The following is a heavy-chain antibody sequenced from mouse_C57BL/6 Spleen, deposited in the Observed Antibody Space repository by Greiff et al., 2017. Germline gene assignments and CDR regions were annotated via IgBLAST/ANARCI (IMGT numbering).Heavy chain of an antibody. V-gene: IGHV1-15*01. Sequence: VKLQESGAELVRPGASVTLSCKASGYTFTDYEMHWVKQTPVHGLEWIGAIDPETGGTAYNQKFKGKAILTADKSSSTAYMELRSLTSEDSAVYCWTRKGNYGGAIDYWGQGTSVTVSS. CDR1: GYTFTDYE. CDR3: TRKGNYGGAIDY. D-gene: IGHD2-1*01. CDR2: IDPETGGT. J-gene: IGHJ4*01.